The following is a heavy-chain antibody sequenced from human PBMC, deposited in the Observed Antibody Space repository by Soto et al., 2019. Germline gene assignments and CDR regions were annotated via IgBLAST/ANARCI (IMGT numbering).Heavy chain of an antibody. J-gene: IGHJ6*02. CDR1: GFTFSSYA. CDR3: AQGWSGERSYYYYGMDV. Sequence: GGSLRLSCAASGFTFSSYAMHWVRQAPGKGLEWVAVISYDGSNKYYADSVKGRFTISRDNSKNTLYLQMNSLRAEDTAVYYCAQGWSGERSYYYYGMDVWGQGTTVTVSS. CDR2: ISYDGSNK. D-gene: IGHD2-15*01. V-gene: IGHV3-30-3*01.